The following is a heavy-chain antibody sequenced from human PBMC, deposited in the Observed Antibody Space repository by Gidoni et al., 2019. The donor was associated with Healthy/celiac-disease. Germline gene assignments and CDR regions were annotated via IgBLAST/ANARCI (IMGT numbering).Heavy chain of an antibody. CDR3: AKDLRGITIFGAAHYYYYYGMDV. D-gene: IGHD3-3*01. CDR2: ISYDGNNK. Sequence: QVQLVESGGGVVQPGRSLRLSCAASGFTFRSYGMHWVRQAPGKGREWVAVISYDGNNKYYADTVKGRFTISRDNSKNTLYLQMNSLRAEDTAVYYCAKDLRGITIFGAAHYYYYYGMDVWGQGTTVTVSS. J-gene: IGHJ6*02. CDR1: GFTFRSYG. V-gene: IGHV3-30*18.